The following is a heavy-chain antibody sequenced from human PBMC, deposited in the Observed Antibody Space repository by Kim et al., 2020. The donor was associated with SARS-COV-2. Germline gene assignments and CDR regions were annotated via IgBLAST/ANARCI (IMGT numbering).Heavy chain of an antibody. Sequence: GGSLRLSCAASGFTFSSYAMHWVRQAPGKGLEWVAVIWYDGSNKYYADSVKGRFTISRDNSKNTLYLQMNSLRAEDTAVYYCAKDKRIQLWSKPADYYFDYWGQGTLVTVSS. D-gene: IGHD5-18*01. CDR1: GFTFSSYA. V-gene: IGHV3-33*06. J-gene: IGHJ4*02. CDR2: IWYDGSNK. CDR3: AKDKRIQLWSKPADYYFDY.